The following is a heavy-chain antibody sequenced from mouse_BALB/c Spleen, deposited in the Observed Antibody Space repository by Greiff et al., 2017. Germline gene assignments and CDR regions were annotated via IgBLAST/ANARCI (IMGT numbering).Heavy chain of an antibody. V-gene: IGHV6-6*02. CDR1: GFTFSNYW. CDR3: TTITTVVFDY. Sequence: EVKVEESGGGLVQPGGSMKLSCVASGFTFSNYWMNWVRQSPEKGLEWVAEIRLKSNNYATHYAESVKGRFTISRDDSKSSVYLQMNNLRAEDTGIYYWTTITTVVFDYWGQGTTLTVSS. CDR2: IRLKSNNYAT. D-gene: IGHD1-1*01. J-gene: IGHJ2*01.